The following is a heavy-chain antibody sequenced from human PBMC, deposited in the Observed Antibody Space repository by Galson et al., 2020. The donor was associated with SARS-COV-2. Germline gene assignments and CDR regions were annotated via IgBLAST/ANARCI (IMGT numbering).Heavy chain of an antibody. CDR1: GGSITRRGYY. J-gene: IGHJ4*02. D-gene: IGHD3-22*01. Sequence: SETLSLTCIVSGGSITRRGYYWGWIRQPPGKGLERIGSYYYSRSIYYNPSLKSRVVISVDTSRNQFSLKFNSVTAADTAVYYCARLSVTMIFTLMTEYYFDSWGQGTLVTVSS. V-gene: IGHV4-39*01. CDR3: ARLSVTMIFTLMTEYYFDS. CDR2: YYYSRSI.